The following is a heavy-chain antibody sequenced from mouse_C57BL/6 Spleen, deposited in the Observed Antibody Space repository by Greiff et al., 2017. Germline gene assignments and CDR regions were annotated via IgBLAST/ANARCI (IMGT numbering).Heavy chain of an antibody. D-gene: IGHD2-3*01. Sequence: QVQLQQSGPELVKPGASVKISCKASGYAFSSSGMNWVKQRPGKGLEWIGRIYPGDGDTNYNGKFKGKATLTADKTSSTAYMQLISLTSEDSAVYICARQDSIEGYWGQGTSVTVSS. CDR1: GYAFSSSG. CDR3: ARQDSIEGY. J-gene: IGHJ4*01. V-gene: IGHV1-82*01. CDR2: IYPGDGDT.